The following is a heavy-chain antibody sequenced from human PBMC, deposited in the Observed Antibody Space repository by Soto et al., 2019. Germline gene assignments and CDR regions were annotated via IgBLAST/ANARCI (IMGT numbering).Heavy chain of an antibody. D-gene: IGHD2-15*01. Sequence: GGSLRLSCAASGFTFSGSAMHWVRQASGKGLEWVGRIRSKANSYATAYAASVKGRFTISRDDSKNTAYLQMNSLKTEDTAVYYCTRLKGIVVVAATDSARYNGMDVWGQGPTVTVS. CDR3: TRLKGIVVVAATDSARYNGMDV. V-gene: IGHV3-73*01. CDR2: IRSKANSYAT. J-gene: IGHJ6*02. CDR1: GFTFSGSA.